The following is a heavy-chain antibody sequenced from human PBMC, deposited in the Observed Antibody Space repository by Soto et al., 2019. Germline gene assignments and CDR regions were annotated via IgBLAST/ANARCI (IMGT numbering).Heavy chain of an antibody. Sequence: ASVKVSCKASGYTFISYGISWVRQAPGQGLEWMGWVSAYNGNTNYAQKFQGRVTMTTDTATHTAYMELSSLRSDDTAVYYCARAAYYYESSGYYPGDYWG. CDR3: ARAAYYYESSGYYPGDY. V-gene: IGHV1-18*01. CDR1: GYTFISYG. D-gene: IGHD3-22*01. J-gene: IGHJ4*01. CDR2: VSAYNGNT.